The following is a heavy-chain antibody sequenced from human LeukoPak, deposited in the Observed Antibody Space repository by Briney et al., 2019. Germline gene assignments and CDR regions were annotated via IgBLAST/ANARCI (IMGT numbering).Heavy chain of an antibody. V-gene: IGHV3-48*03. Sequence: GGSLRLSCAASGFTFSSYEMNWVRQAPGKGLEWVPYISSSGSTIYYADSVKGRFTISRDNAKNSLYLQMNSLRAEDTAVYYCAGEEVAGFFTDPWGQGTLVTVSS. D-gene: IGHD6-19*01. J-gene: IGHJ5*02. CDR2: ISSSGSTI. CDR3: AGEEVAGFFTDP. CDR1: GFTFSSYE.